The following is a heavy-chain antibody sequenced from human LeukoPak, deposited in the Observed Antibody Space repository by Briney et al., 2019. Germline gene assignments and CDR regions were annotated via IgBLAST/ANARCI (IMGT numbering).Heavy chain of an antibody. Sequence: SETLSLTCTASGGSISSYYWSWIRQPPGKGLEWIGYIYYSGSTNYNPSLKSRVTISVDTSKNQFSLKLSSVTAADTAVYYCARFDRSAAYYGMDVWGQGTTVTVSS. CDR1: GGSISSYY. J-gene: IGHJ6*02. CDR2: IYYSGST. CDR3: ARFDRSAAYYGMDV. V-gene: IGHV4-59*08. D-gene: IGHD2-2*01.